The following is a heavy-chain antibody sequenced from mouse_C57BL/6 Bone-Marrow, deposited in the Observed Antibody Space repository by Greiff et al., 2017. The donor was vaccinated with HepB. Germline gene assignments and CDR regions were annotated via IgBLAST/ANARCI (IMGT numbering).Heavy chain of an antibody. Sequence: EVQVVESGPGLVKPSQSLSLTCSVPGYSITSGYYWNWIRQFPGNKLAWMGYISYDGSNNYNPSLKNRISITRDTSKNQFFLKLNSVTTEDTATYYCARVEDYGSTPYAMDYWGQGTSVTVAS. D-gene: IGHD1-1*01. CDR2: ISYDGSN. V-gene: IGHV3-6*01. J-gene: IGHJ4*01. CDR1: GYSITSGYY. CDR3: ARVEDYGSTPYAMDY.